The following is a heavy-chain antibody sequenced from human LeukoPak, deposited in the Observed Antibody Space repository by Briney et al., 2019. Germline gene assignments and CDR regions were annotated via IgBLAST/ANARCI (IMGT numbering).Heavy chain of an antibody. D-gene: IGHD6-25*01. Sequence: GGSLRLSCAPSGFTFSTYEMNWVRQAPGKGLEWVSFISSSGSTTYYADSVKGRFTISRDNAKNSLYLQMNSLRAEDTAIYYCARDGALPPAVPFDYWGQGTLVTVSS. J-gene: IGHJ4*02. V-gene: IGHV3-48*03. CDR2: ISSSGSTT. CDR3: ARDGALPPAVPFDY. CDR1: GFTFSTYE.